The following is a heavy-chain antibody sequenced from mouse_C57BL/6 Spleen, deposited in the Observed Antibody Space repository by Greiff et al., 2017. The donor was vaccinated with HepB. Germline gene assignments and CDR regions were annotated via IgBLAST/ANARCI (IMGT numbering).Heavy chain of an antibody. CDR1: GYAFSSYW. J-gene: IGHJ1*03. D-gene: IGHD1-1*01. V-gene: IGHV1-80*01. CDR3: ARPVYYYGSSYWYFDV. CDR2: IYPGDGDT. Sequence: VQRVESGAELVKPGASVKISCKASGYAFSSYWMNWVKQRPGKGLEWIGQIYPGDGDTNYNGKFKGKATLTADKSSSTAYMQLSSLTSEDSAVYFCARPVYYYGSSYWYFDVWGTGTTVTVSS.